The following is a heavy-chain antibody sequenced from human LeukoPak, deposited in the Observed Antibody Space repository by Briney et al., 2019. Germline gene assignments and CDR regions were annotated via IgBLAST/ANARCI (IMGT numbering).Heavy chain of an antibody. V-gene: IGHV1-8*01. CDR2: MNPNSGNT. D-gene: IGHD3-10*01. CDR3: ARVAGYYGSGSYYNPSWFDP. Sequence: GASVKVSCKASGYTFTSYDINWVRQATGQGLEWMGWMNPNSGNTGYAQKFQGRVTMTRNPSISTAYKELSSLRSEDTAVYYCARVAGYYGSGSYYNPSWFDPWGQGTLVTVSS. J-gene: IGHJ5*02. CDR1: GYTFTSYD.